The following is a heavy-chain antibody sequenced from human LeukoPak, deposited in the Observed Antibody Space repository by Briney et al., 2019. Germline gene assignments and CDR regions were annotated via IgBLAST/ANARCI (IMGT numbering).Heavy chain of an antibody. Sequence: ASVKVSCKASGYTFTSYGISWVRQAPGQGLEWMGWISAYNGNTNYAQKLQGRVTMTTDTSTSTAYMELRSLRSDDTAVYYCARVAHDFWSGYYDHYYYYYMDVWGKGTTVTASS. CDR1: GYTFTSYG. CDR3: ARVAHDFWSGYYDHYYYYYMDV. D-gene: IGHD3-3*01. CDR2: ISAYNGNT. J-gene: IGHJ6*03. V-gene: IGHV1-18*01.